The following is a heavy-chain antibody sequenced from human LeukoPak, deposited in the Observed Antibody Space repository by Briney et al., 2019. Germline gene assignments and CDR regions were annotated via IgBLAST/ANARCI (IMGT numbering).Heavy chain of an antibody. CDR3: ARTDSSNWYGVPVY. D-gene: IGHD6-13*01. Sequence: SETLSLTCAVSGYSISSDYYWGWIRQPPGKGLEWLGTIYQSGSTNYNPSLRSRISISVDTSRNQFSLKLNSVTAADTAVYYCARTDSSNWYGVPVYWGQGTLVTVSS. CDR1: GYSISSDYY. V-gene: IGHV4-38-2*01. CDR2: IYQSGST. J-gene: IGHJ4*02.